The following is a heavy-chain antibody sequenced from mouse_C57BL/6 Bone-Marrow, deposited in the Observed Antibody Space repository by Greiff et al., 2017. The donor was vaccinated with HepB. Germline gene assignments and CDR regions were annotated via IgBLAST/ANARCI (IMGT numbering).Heavy chain of an antibody. CDR2: ISNGGGST. CDR1: GFTFSDYY. J-gene: IGHJ4*01. D-gene: IGHD2-4*01. Sequence: EVKLVESGGGLVQPGGSLKLSCAASGFTFSDYYMYWVRQTPEKRLEWVAYISNGGGSTYYPDTVKGRFTISRDNAKNTLYLQMSRLKSEDTAMYYCARQKDYDGAYYYDMDYWGQGTSVTVSS. CDR3: ARQKDYDGAYYYDMDY. V-gene: IGHV5-12*01.